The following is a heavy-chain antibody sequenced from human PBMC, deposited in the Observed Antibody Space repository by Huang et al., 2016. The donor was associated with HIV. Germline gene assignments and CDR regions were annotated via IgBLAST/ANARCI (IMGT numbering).Heavy chain of an antibody. V-gene: IGHV4-39*01. Sequence: QLQLQESGPGLVRPSETLSLICTVSGGSITDSNYYWGGIRQPPGKGLEWIGSIYYSGDTDYNPSLKSRVTMSVDTSKNRFSLDIRSVAVADTAIYYCARHFGSWSGYFDSWGQGTPVPVSS. CDR2: IYYSGDT. D-gene: IGHD3-10*01. CDR3: ARHFGSWSGYFDS. J-gene: IGHJ4*02. CDR1: GGSITDSNYY.